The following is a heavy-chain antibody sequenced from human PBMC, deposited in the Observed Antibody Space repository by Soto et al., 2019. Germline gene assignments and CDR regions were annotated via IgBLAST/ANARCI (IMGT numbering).Heavy chain of an antibody. CDR2: INHSGST. CDR1: GGSFSGYY. J-gene: IGHJ4*02. CDR3: ARAPCSGGSCSFDY. V-gene: IGHV4-34*01. Sequence: QVQLQQWGAGLLKPSETLSLTCAVYGGSFSGYYWSWIRQPPGKGLEWIGEINHSGSTNYNPSLKSRITISVDTSKNQFSLKLSSVTAADTAVYYCARAPCSGGSCSFDYWSQGTLVTVSS. D-gene: IGHD2-15*01.